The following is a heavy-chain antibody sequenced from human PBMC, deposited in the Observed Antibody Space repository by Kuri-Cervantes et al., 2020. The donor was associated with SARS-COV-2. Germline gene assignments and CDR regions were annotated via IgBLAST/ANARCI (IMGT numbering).Heavy chain of an antibody. D-gene: IGHD2-21*01. J-gene: IGHJ3*02. CDR1: GFTVSSNY. CDR2: IYSGGST. V-gene: IGHV3-66*02. Sequence: GESLKISWAASGFTVSSNYMSWVRQAAGKGLEWVLVIYSGGSTYYADSVKCRFTISRDNSKNTLYLQMNSLRAEDTDVYYCAREGVVVNDAFDIWGQGTMVTVSS. CDR3: AREGVVVNDAFDI.